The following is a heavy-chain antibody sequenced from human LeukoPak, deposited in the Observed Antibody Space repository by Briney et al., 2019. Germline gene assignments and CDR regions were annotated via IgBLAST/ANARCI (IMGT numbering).Heavy chain of an antibody. CDR3: AKAKYYYDSSGYYYDAFDI. CDR1: GFTFSSSW. V-gene: IGHV3-30*02. J-gene: IGHJ3*02. D-gene: IGHD3-22*01. Sequence: PGGSLRLSCAASGFTFSSSWMHWVRQAPGKGLEWVAFIRYDGSNKYYADSVKGRFTISRDNSKNTLYLQMNSLRAEDTAVYYCAKAKYYYDSSGYYYDAFDIWGQGTMVTVSS. CDR2: IRYDGSNK.